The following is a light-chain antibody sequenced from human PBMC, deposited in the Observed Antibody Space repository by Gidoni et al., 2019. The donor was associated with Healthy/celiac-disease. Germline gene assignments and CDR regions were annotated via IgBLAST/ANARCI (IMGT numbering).Light chain of an antibody. Sequence: EIVMTQSPATLSVSQGERATLSCRASQSVSSNSAWYHQKPGQAPRLLIYGASTRATGIPARFSGSGSGTEFTLTISSLQSEDFAVYYCQQYNNWPPWTFGQGTKVEIK. J-gene: IGKJ1*01. V-gene: IGKV3-15*01. CDR2: GAS. CDR1: QSVSSN. CDR3: QQYNNWPPWT.